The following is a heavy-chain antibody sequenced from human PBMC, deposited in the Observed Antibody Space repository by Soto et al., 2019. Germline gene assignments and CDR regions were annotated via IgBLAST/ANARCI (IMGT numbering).Heavy chain of an antibody. CDR2: TYYRSKWYN. J-gene: IGHJ4*02. CDR1: GDSVSSNSAA. CDR3: ARGGWLQSPTAFDY. D-gene: IGHD5-12*01. V-gene: IGHV6-1*01. Sequence: PSQTLSLTCAISGDSVSSNSAAWNWIRQSPSRGLEWLGRTYYRSKWYNDYAVSVKSRITINPDTSKNQFSLQLNSVTPEDTAVYHCARGGWLQSPTAFDYWGQGTLVTVSS.